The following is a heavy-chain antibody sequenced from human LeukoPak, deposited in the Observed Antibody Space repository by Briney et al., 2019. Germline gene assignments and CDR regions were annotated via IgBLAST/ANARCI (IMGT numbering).Heavy chain of an antibody. Sequence: QSGGSLRLSCAASGFIVSSNYMSWVRQAPGKGLEWVSLIYSGGSTHYADSMKGRFTISRDNSKNTLYLQMNSLRAEDTAVYYCARDNYYGSGSYFDYWGQGTLVTVSS. V-gene: IGHV3-53*01. D-gene: IGHD3-10*01. CDR1: GFIVSSNY. CDR3: ARDNYYGSGSYFDY. CDR2: IYSGGST. J-gene: IGHJ4*02.